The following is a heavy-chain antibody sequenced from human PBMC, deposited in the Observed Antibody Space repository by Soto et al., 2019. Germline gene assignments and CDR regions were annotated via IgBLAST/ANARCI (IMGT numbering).Heavy chain of an antibody. CDR1: GFTFSDYY. V-gene: IGHV3-11*01. J-gene: IGHJ5*02. D-gene: IGHD3-22*01. CDR2: ISSSGSTI. Sequence: PGGSLRLSCAASGFTFSDYYMSWIRQAPGKGLEWVSYISSSGSTIYYADSAKGRFTTSRDNAKNSLYLQMNSLRAEDTAVYYCARAPDYYDSSGYSNWFDPWGQGTLVTVSS. CDR3: ARAPDYYDSSGYSNWFDP.